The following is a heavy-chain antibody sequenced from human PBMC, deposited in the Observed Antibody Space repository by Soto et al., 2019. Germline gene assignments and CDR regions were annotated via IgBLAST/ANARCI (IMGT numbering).Heavy chain of an antibody. V-gene: IGHV3-15*07. CDR3: ALDTDYRLPN. J-gene: IGHJ4*02. CDR2: IKKKSDGGTT. Sequence: EAQLVESGGGLVKPGGSLRLSCVASGFTFKDAWMNWVRQAPGKGMEWVGQIKKKSDGGTTEYAAPAKDRFTIARDGSKNTLHLELNSLRDADTAVYYCALDTDYRLPNWGEGTLVPVSS. D-gene: IGHD2-2*01. CDR1: GFTFKDAW.